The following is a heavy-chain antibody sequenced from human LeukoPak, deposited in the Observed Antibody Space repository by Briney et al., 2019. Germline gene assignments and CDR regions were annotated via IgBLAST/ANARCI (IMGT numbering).Heavy chain of an antibody. CDR2: IIPSFGTA. D-gene: IGHD2-2*01. J-gene: IGHJ6*03. CDR1: GGTFSSYA. V-gene: IGHV1-69*01. CDR3: ARCMADCSSTSCYDYYYYYMDV. Sequence: SVKVSCKASGGTFSSYAISWVRQAPGQGLEWMGGIIPSFGTANYAQKFQGRVTITADESTSTAYMELSSLRSEDTAGYYCARCMADCSSTSCYDYYYYYMDVWGKGTTVTVSS.